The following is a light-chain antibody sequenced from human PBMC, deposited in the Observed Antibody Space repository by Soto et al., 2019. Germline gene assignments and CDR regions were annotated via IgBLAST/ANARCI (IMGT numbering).Light chain of an antibody. V-gene: IGKV3-20*01. J-gene: IGKJ5*01. CDR3: QQYGSSLIT. Sequence: EIVLTQSPGTLSLSPGERETLSCRASQSVSSSYLAWYQQKPGQAPRLLIYGASSRATGIPDRFSGSGSGTDFTLAISRLEPEDFAVYYCQQYGSSLITFGQGTRLEIK. CDR1: QSVSSSY. CDR2: GAS.